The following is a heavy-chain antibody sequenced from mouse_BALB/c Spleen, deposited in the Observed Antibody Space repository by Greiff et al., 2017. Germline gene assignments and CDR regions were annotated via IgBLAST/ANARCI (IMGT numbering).Heavy chain of an antibody. CDR3: ARQGDRYDYYAMDD. Sequence: EVKLMESGGGLVKPGGSLKLSCAASGFAFSSYDMSWVRQTPEKGLEWVAYISSGGGSTYYPDTVKGRFTISRDNAKNTLYLQMSSLKSEDTAMYYCARQGDRYDYYAMDDWGQGTSVTVSS. D-gene: IGHD2-14*01. V-gene: IGHV5-12-1*01. J-gene: IGHJ4*01. CDR2: ISSGGGST. CDR1: GFAFSSYD.